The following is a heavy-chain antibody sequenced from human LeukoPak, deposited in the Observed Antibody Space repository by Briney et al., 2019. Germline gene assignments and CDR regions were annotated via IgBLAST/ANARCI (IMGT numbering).Heavy chain of an antibody. CDR1: GFTFSSYA. J-gene: IGHJ4*02. CDR3: ARDRRPGIVGAPLDY. Sequence: PGGSLRLSCAASGFTFSSYAMHWVRQAPGKGLEGVAVISYDGSNKYYADSVKGRFTISRDNSKNTLYLQMNSLRAEDTAVYYCARDRRPGIVGAPLDYWGQGTLVTVSS. D-gene: IGHD1-26*01. V-gene: IGHV3-30-3*01. CDR2: ISYDGSNK.